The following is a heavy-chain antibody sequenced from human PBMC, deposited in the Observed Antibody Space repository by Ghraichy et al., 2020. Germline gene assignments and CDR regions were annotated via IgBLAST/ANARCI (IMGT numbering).Heavy chain of an antibody. V-gene: IGHV3-66*02. CDR2: IYSGGST. CDR1: GFTVSSNY. D-gene: IGHD3-22*01. J-gene: IGHJ4*02. Sequence: GGSLRLSCAASGFTVSSNYISCFLPSPFPFLSSVSVIYSGGSTYYADSVKGRFTISRDNSPPPLYLKMNSLRAEDTAFYSCARDSDYYDSSGYRRYFDYWGQGTLVTVSS. CDR3: ARDSDYYDSSGYRRYFDY.